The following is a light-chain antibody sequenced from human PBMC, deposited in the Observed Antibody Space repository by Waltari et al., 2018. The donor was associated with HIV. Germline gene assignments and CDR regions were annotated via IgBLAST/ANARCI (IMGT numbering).Light chain of an antibody. Sequence: QSALTQPASMSGSPGQSITISCTGTSSDVGGYNYVSWYQQHPGKAPKLMIYEVSNRPSGVSNRFSGSKSDNTASLTISGLQAEDEADYYCSSYTSSSTLVFGGGTKLTVL. CDR2: EVS. V-gene: IGLV2-14*01. CDR1: SSDVGGYNY. CDR3: SSYTSSSTLV. J-gene: IGLJ2*01.